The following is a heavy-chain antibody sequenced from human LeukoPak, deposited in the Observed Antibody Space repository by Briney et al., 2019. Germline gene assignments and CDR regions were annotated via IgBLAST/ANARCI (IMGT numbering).Heavy chain of an antibody. D-gene: IGHD5-24*01. CDR2: ILPMLARA. J-gene: IGHJ4*02. Sequence: ASVKVSCKASGGTFTSHSFSWVRQAPRQGLEWMGRILPMLARANYAQRFQGRVTITADKSTSTAYMELSSLRSEDTAVYYCAREGDGYNSGFYFDNWGQGSLVIVSS. V-gene: IGHV1-69*08. CDR1: GGTFTSHS. CDR3: AREGDGYNSGFYFDN.